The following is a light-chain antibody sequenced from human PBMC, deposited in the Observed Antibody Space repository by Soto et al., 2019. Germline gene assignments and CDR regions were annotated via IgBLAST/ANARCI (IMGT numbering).Light chain of an antibody. CDR1: RSDVGAYNY. J-gene: IGLJ1*01. CDR3: CSFTSRCTLV. CDR2: EVT. Sequence: QSALTQPASVSGSPGQSIAISCTGTRSDVGAYNYVSWYQQHPGKAPKLMISEVTNRPSGVSDRFSGSKSGNTASLTISGLQAEDDADYYCCSFTSRCTLVFGTGTKLTVL. V-gene: IGLV2-14*01.